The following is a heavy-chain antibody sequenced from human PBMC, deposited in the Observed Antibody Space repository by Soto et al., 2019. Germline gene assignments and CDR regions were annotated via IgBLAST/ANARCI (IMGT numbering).Heavy chain of an antibody. CDR3: ARLERIAVAGTVIGY. J-gene: IGHJ4*02. CDR2: ISYSGST. CDR1: GGSISSSSYY. D-gene: IGHD6-19*01. V-gene: IGHV4-39*01. Sequence: SETLSLTCAVSGGSISSSSYYWGWIRQPPGKGLEWIGSISYSGSTYYNPSLKSRVTISVDTSKNQFSLKLSSVTAADTAVYYCARLERIAVAGTVIGYWGQGTLVTVSS.